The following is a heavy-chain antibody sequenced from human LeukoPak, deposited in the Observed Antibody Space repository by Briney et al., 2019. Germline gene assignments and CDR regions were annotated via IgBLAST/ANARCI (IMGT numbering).Heavy chain of an antibody. CDR2: ISAYNGNT. V-gene: IGHV1-18*01. Sequence: GASVKVSCKASGYTFTSYGISWVRQARGQGLEWMGWISAYNGNTNYAQKLQGRVTMTTDTSTSTAYMELRSLRSDDTAVYYCARDDWQEVATSYYYYYYGMDVWGQGTTVTVSS. J-gene: IGHJ6*02. CDR3: ARDDWQEVATSYYYYYYGMDV. CDR1: GYTFTSYG. D-gene: IGHD5-24*01.